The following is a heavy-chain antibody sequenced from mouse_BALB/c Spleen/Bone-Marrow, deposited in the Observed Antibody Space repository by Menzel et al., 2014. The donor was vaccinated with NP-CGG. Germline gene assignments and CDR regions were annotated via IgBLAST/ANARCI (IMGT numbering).Heavy chain of an antibody. Sequence: VQLVESGAELAKPGASVKMSCKASGYTFTSYWMHWVKQRPGQGLEWIGYINPSTTYSAYNQKFKDKATLTADKSSSTAYMQLSSLTSEDSAVYYCALYYRYDYFDYWGQGTTHTVSS. J-gene: IGHJ2*01. CDR3: ALYYRYDYFDY. D-gene: IGHD2-14*01. V-gene: IGHV1-7*01. CDR1: GYTFTSYW. CDR2: INPSTTYS.